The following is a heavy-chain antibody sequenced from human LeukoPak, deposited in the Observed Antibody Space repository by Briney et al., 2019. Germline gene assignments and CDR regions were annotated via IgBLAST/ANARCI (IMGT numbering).Heavy chain of an antibody. CDR3: AKEVGGSGSF. D-gene: IGHD3-10*01. V-gene: IGHV3-74*03. J-gene: IGHJ4*02. Sequence: GGSLRLSCAASGFTFSTFWMHWVRQAPGKGLVWVSGIKSDGSITTYADSVKGRFTISRDNAKNSLYLQMNSLRAEDTAVYYCAKEVGGSGSFWGQGTLVTVSS. CDR1: GFTFSTFW. CDR2: IKSDGSIT.